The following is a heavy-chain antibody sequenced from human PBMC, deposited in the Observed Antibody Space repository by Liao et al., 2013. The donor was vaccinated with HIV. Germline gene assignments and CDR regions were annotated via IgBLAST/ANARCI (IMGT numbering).Heavy chain of an antibody. CDR3: ARAGYDFWSGYYFDY. CDR1: GDSISSFY. CDR2: ISYSGST. D-gene: IGHD3-3*01. V-gene: IGHV4-59*01. Sequence: QVQLQESGPGLVKPSETLSLTCTVSGDSISSFYWNWIRQPPGKGLEWIGYISYSGSTNYNPSLKSRITISLDTSKNQFSLKLTSVTAADAAVYHCARAGYDFWSGYYFDYWGQGTLVTVSS. J-gene: IGHJ4*02.